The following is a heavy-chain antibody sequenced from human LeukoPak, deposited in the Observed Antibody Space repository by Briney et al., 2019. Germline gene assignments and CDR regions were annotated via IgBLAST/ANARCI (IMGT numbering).Heavy chain of an antibody. CDR2: ISGSGGST. V-gene: IGHV3-23*01. J-gene: IGHJ5*02. CDR1: GFTFSTYG. Sequence: PGGSLRLCCAASGFTFSTYGMSWVRQAPGKGLEWVSAISGSGGSTYYADSVKGRFTISRDNSKNTLYLQMNSLRAEDTAVYYCAKDRIEDVQQLVNGYNWFDPWGQGTLVTVSS. D-gene: IGHD6-13*01. CDR3: AKDRIEDVQQLVNGYNWFDP.